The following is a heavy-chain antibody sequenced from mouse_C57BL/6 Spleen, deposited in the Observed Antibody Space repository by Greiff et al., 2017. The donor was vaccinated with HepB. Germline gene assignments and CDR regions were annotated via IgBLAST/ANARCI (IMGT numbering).Heavy chain of an antibody. D-gene: IGHD1-1*01. CDR1: GYSFTGYF. V-gene: IGHV1-20*01. CDR3: ARNYGREHAMDY. CDR2: INPYNGDT. Sequence: EVQLQQSGPELVKPGDSVKISCKASGYSFTGYFMNWVMQSHGKSLEWIGRINPYNGDTFYNQKFKGKATLTVDKSSSKAHMELRSLTSEDSAVYYCARNYGREHAMDYWGQRTSVTVSS. J-gene: IGHJ4*01.